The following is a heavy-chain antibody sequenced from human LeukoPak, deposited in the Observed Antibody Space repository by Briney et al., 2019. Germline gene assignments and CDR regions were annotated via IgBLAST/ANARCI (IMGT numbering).Heavy chain of an antibody. D-gene: IGHD6-19*01. Sequence: SETLSLTCAVYGGSFSGYYWSWIRQPPGKGLEWIGEINHSGSTNYNPSLKSRVTTSVDTSKNQFSLKLSSVTAADTAIYFCARDPIGSGGTSYYWGQGTLGTVSS. J-gene: IGHJ4*02. V-gene: IGHV4-34*01. CDR3: ARDPIGSGGTSYY. CDR2: INHSGST. CDR1: GGSFSGYY.